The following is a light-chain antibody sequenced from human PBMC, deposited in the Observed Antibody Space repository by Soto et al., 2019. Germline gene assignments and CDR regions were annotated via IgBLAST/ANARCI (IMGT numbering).Light chain of an antibody. CDR2: DDN. J-gene: IGLJ1*01. CDR1: SSNIGGNS. V-gene: IGLV1-51*01. Sequence: QSVMTQPPSVSAAPGQKVTISCSGSSSNIGGNSVSWYQQLPGTAPKLLIYDDNKRPSGIPDRFSGSKSGTSATLGITGFQTGDEADYYCGSWDSSLRAYVFGPGTKLTGL. CDR3: GSWDSSLRAYV.